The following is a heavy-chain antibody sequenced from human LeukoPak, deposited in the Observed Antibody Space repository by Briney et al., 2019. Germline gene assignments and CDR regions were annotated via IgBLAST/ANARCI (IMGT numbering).Heavy chain of an antibody. CDR1: GGSISSGDYY. V-gene: IGHV4-30-4*01. Sequence: SETLSLTCTVSGGSISSGDYYWSWIRQPPGKGLEWIGYIYYSGSTYYNPSLKSRVTISVDTSKNQFSLKLSSVTAADTAVYHCARAGGDYYGSGSYYTNYYYGMDVWGQGTTVTVSS. CDR3: ARAGGDYYGSGSYYTNYYYGMDV. CDR2: IYYSGST. D-gene: IGHD3-10*01. J-gene: IGHJ6*02.